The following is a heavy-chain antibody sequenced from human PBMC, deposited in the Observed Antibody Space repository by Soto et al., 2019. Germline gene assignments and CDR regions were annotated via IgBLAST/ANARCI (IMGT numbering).Heavy chain of an antibody. V-gene: IGHV3-15*01. Sequence: EVQLVESGGGLVKPGGSLRLSCAASGITFSNAWMTWVRQAPGKGLEWVGRIKSITDGGTTDYAAPMKGRFTISRDDSKDTLYLQMNNLRTEDTAVYHCTTDSADIVVVPATFGMDVWGQGTTVTVSS. CDR1: GITFSNAW. CDR3: TTDSADIVVVPATFGMDV. CDR2: IKSITDGGTT. J-gene: IGHJ6*02. D-gene: IGHD2-2*01.